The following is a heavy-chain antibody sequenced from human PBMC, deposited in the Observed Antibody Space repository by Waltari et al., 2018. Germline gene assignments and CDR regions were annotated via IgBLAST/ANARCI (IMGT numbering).Heavy chain of an antibody. Sequence: QVQLQESGPGLVKPSETLSLTCAVSGYSISSGYYWGWLRQPPGKGLEWIGSIYHSGSTYYNPSLNSRVTISVDTSKNQFSLKLSSVTAADTAVYYCARPPRLQWLTTQDWYFDLWGRGTLVTVSS. CDR1: GYSISSGYY. D-gene: IGHD6-19*01. CDR2: IYHSGST. J-gene: IGHJ2*01. V-gene: IGHV4-38-2*01. CDR3: ARPPRLQWLTTQDWYFDL.